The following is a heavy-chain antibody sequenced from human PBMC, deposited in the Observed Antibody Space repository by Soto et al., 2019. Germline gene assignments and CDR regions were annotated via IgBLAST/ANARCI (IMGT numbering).Heavy chain of an antibody. CDR2: IYKSGT. Sequence: SETLSLTCTVSGESIINYYWSWIRQPPGKGLEWIGYIYKSGTSYNPSLKSRVTISVDTSTNQISLKLNSVTAADTAVYYCARRGFFDFWGQGILVTVSS. V-gene: IGHV4-59*08. CDR3: ARRGFFDF. D-gene: IGHD1-26*01. CDR1: GESIINYY. J-gene: IGHJ4*02.